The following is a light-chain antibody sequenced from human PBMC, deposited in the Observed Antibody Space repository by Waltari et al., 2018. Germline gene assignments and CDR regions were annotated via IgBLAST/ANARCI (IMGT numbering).Light chain of an antibody. V-gene: IGLV5-45*02. CDR3: VIWHSSAWV. CDR1: SGINFDTYR. CDR2: YRSDSDK. Sequence: QAVLTQPSSLSASPGASASLTCTLRSGINFDTYRIYWIKQKPGSPPQYLLRYRSDSDKQLGSGVPSRFSGSKDASANAGILLISGVQSEDEADYYCVIWHSSAWVFGGGTKLTVL. J-gene: IGLJ3*02.